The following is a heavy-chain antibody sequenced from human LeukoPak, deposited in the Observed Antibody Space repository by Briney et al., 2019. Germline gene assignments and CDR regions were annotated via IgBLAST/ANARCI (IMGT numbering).Heavy chain of an antibody. D-gene: IGHD3-10*01. V-gene: IGHV4-4*07. CDR2: IYTSGST. J-gene: IGHJ3*02. CDR3: ARSRSSPYYYGSGRTDAFDI. Sequence: SETLSLTCTVSGGSISSYYWSWIRQPAGRGLEWIGRIYTSGSTNYNPSLKSRVTMSVDTSKNQFSLKLSSVTAADTAVYYCARSRSSPYYYGSGRTDAFDIWGQGTMVTVSS. CDR1: GGSISSYY.